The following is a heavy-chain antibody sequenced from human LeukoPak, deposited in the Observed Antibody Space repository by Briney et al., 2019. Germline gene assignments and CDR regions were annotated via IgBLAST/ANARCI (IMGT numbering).Heavy chain of an antibody. CDR3: PSGGELERRLNYYYYYYMDV. D-gene: IGHD1-1*01. CDR2: INPSGGDT. V-gene: IGHV1-46*01. J-gene: IGHJ6*03. CDR1: GYTFTSYY. Sequence: ASVKVSCKASGYTFTSYYIHWVRQAPGQGLEWMGIINPSGGDTTYAQKFQGRVTMNRDMSTSTVYMELSSLRSDDTALYYCPSGGELERRLNYYYYYYMDVWGKGTTVTVSS.